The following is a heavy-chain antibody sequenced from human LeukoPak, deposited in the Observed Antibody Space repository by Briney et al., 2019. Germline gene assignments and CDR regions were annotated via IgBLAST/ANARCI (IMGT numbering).Heavy chain of an antibody. CDR2: IKQDGSEN. CDR1: GFTFRTYW. J-gene: IGHJ4*02. Sequence: GGSLRLSCAASGFTFRTYWMSWVRQAPEKGLEWVANIKQDGSENYYVDSVKGRFTISRDNAKNSLFLQMNSLRAEDTAVYYCARDKLQGATLFDYWGQGTLVTVSS. D-gene: IGHD1-26*01. V-gene: IGHV3-7*01. CDR3: ARDKLQGATLFDY.